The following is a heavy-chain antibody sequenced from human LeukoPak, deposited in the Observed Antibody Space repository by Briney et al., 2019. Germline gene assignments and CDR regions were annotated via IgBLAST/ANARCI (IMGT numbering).Heavy chain of an antibody. D-gene: IGHD3-10*01. CDR1: GGSISSYY. CDR2: IYTSGST. Sequence: SETLSLTCTVSGGSISSYYWSWIRQPAGKGLEWIGRIYTSGSTNYNPSLKSRVTMSVDTSKNQFPLKLSSVTAADTAVYYCARGGESRYYYGSGSYYNRQNWFDPWGQGTLVTVSS. V-gene: IGHV4-4*07. CDR3: ARGGESRYYYGSGSYYNRQNWFDP. J-gene: IGHJ5*02.